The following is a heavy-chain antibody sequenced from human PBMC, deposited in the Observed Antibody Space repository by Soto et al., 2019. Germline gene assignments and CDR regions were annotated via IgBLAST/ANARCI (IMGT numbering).Heavy chain of an antibody. Sequence: ASVKVSCKASGGTSSSYAISWVRQAPGQGLEWMGGIIPIFGTANYAQKFQGRVTITADESTSTAYMELSSLRSEGTAVYYCASTYSSYFPRSYYYYGMDVWGQGTTVTVSS. CDR1: GGTSSSYA. CDR2: IIPIFGTA. CDR3: ASTYSSYFPRSYYYYGMDV. D-gene: IGHD6-6*01. J-gene: IGHJ6*02. V-gene: IGHV1-69*13.